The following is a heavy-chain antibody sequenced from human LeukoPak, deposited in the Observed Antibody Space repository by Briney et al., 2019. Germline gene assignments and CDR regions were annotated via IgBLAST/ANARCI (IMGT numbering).Heavy chain of an antibody. CDR2: IYYSGST. CDR1: GSSISSYY. CDR3: ARDLRGPLGYFDL. D-gene: IGHD3-10*01. Sequence: PSETLSLTCTVSGSSISSYYWSWIRQPPGKGLEWIGYIYYSGSTNYNPSLKSRVTISVDTSKNQFSLKLSSVTAADTAVYYCARDLRGPLGYFDLWGRGTLVTVSS. V-gene: IGHV4-59*01. J-gene: IGHJ2*01.